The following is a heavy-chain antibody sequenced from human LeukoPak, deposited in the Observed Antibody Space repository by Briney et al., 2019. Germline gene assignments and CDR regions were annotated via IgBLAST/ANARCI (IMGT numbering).Heavy chain of an antibody. J-gene: IGHJ3*02. Sequence: PSETLTLTCAVYGGSFSGYYLSWIRQPPGKGLEWIAEINHSGSTNCNPSLKSRVTISVDTTKNQFSLRLSPVTAADAAVYYCASRSGSFSDALDIWGQGTLVTVSS. D-gene: IGHD3-10*01. CDR1: GGSFSGYY. CDR2: INHSGST. V-gene: IGHV4-34*01. CDR3: ASRSGSFSDALDI.